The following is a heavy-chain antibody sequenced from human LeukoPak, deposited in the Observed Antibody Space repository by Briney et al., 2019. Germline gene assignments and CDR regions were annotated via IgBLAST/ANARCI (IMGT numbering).Heavy chain of an antibody. V-gene: IGHV4-34*01. Sequence: SETLSLTCAVYGGSFSGYYWSWIRQPPGKGLEWIGEINHSGSTNYNPSLKSRVTISVDTSKDQFSLKLSSVAAADTAVYYCARYYYYGMDVWGQGTTVTVSS. CDR3: ARYYYYGMDV. CDR2: INHSGST. CDR1: GGSFSGYY. J-gene: IGHJ6*02.